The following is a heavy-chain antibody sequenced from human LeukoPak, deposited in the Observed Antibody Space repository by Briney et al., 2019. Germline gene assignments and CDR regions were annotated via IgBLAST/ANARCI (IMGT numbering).Heavy chain of an antibody. CDR1: GFTFSSYW. D-gene: IGHD3-22*01. Sequence: PGGSLRLSXAASGFTFSSYWMSWVRQAPGKGLEWVANIKQDGSEKYYVDSVKGRFTISRDNAKNSLYLQMNSLRAEDTAVYYCARDLYYYDSSGSYYFDYWGQGTLVTVSS. V-gene: IGHV3-7*01. CDR3: ARDLYYYDSSGSYYFDY. J-gene: IGHJ4*02. CDR2: IKQDGSEK.